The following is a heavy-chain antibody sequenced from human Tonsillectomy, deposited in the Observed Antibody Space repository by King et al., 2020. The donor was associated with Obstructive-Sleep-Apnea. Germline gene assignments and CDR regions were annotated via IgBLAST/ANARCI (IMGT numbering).Heavy chain of an antibody. Sequence: VQLVESGGGLVKPGWSLRLSCASSGFTLSNAWMSWVRQAPVKGLEWVGLIKSKTDCGTTDYAAPVKGGFTIPMDDSKNTMYLQMNSRKTENTAVYYCTTDSSYFDYWGQGTLVTVSS. V-gene: IGHV3-15*01. J-gene: IGHJ4*02. CDR2: IKSKTDCGTT. CDR3: TTDSSYFDY. CDR1: GFTLSNAW.